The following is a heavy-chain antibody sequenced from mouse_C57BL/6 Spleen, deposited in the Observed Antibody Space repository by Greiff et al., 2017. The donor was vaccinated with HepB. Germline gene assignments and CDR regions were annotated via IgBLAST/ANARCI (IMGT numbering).Heavy chain of an antibody. CDR2: IHPSDSDT. CDR1: GYTFTSYW. J-gene: IGHJ1*03. CDR3: AIEGGDWYFDV. Sequence: QVQLQQPGAELVKPGASVKVSCKASGYTFTSYWMHWVKQRPGQGLEWIGRIHPSDSDTNYNQKFKGKATLTVDKSSSTASMQLSSLTSEDSAVYYCAIEGGDWYFDVWGTGTTVTVSS. V-gene: IGHV1-74*01.